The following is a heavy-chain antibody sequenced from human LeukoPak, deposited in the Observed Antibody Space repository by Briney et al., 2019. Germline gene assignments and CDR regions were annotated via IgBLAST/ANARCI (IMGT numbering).Heavy chain of an antibody. V-gene: IGHV1-2*02. J-gene: IGHJ4*02. CDR2: INPNSSST. CDR1: VYTFTGYY. Sequence: ASVQVSCKSSVYTFTGYYMHWVRQAPGQGLEWMGWINPNSSSTNYAQKFQGRVTMTRDTSISTAYMELSRLRSDDTAVYYCATFSYYYDSSGSHRRPEIDYWGQGTLVTVSS. D-gene: IGHD3-22*01. CDR3: ATFSYYYDSSGSHRRPEIDY.